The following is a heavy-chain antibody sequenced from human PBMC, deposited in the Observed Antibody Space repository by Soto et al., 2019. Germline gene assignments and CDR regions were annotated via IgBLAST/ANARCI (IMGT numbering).Heavy chain of an antibody. V-gene: IGHV3-23*01. CDR2: LTGSGINT. CDR1: GFSFSRYA. D-gene: IGHD2-21*01. CDR3: VRSLHIVVAPTPHHYYLYGLDV. J-gene: IGHJ6*02. Sequence: PGGALRLSCAASGFSFSRYAMSWVRQAPGKGLEWVSALTGSGINTYYADSLKGRFTISRDNSKNTLYLQMYSLRAEDTALYYCVRSLHIVVAPTPHHYYLYGLDVWGQGTTVTVSS.